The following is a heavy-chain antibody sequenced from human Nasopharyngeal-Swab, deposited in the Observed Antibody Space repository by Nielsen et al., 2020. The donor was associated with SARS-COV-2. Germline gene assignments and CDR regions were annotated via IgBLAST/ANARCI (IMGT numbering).Heavy chain of an antibody. CDR3: AKDRIGYCTKGVCYNSGMDV. CDR1: GLTFRSYG. CDR2: ITNRGGST. Sequence: GESLKISCAASGLTFRSYGMSWVRQAPGKGLEWVSIITNRGGSTYYADSVKGRFTISRDNSKNTLYLQMSSLRAEDTAVYYCAKDRIGYCTKGVCYNSGMDVWGQGTTVTVSS. V-gene: IGHV3-23*01. J-gene: IGHJ6*02. D-gene: IGHD2-8*01.